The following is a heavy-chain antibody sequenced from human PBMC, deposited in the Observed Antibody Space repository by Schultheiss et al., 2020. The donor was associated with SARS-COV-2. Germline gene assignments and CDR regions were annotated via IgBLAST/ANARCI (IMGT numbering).Heavy chain of an antibody. J-gene: IGHJ6*02. V-gene: IGHV4-39*07. Sequence: SQTLSLTCTVSGGSISSSSYYWGWIRQPPGKGLEWIGRIYTSGSTNYNPSLKSRVTISVDTSKNQFSLKLSSVTAADTAVYYCARSPVDGGWSGGRRTYYYKGMDVWGRGTTVTVSS. CDR1: GGSISSSSYY. D-gene: IGHD2-15*01. CDR2: IYTSGST. CDR3: ARSPVDGGWSGGRRTYYYKGMDV.